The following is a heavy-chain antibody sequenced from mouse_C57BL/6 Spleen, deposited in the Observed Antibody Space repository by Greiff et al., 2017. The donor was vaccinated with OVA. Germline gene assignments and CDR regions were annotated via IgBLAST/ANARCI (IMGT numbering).Heavy chain of an antibody. D-gene: IGHD2-4*01. CDR1: GYAFSSYW. V-gene: IGHV1-80*01. Sequence: QVQLQQSGAELVKPEASVKISCKASGYAFSSYWMNWVKQRPGKGLEWIGQIYPGDGDTNYNGKFKGKATLTADKSSSTAYMQLSSLTSEDSAVYFCARIYYDYDGPWFAYWGQGTLVTVSA. CDR3: ARIYYDYDGPWFAY. J-gene: IGHJ3*01. CDR2: IYPGDGDT.